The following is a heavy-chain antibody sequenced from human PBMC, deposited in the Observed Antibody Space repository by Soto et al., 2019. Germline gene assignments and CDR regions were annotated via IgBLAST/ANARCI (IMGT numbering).Heavy chain of an antibody. V-gene: IGHV1-3*05. CDR3: ARGDWWLFDY. CDR1: GYTFTSYA. D-gene: IGHD2-8*02. Sequence: QVQLVQSGAEEKKPGASVKVSCKASGYTFTSYAIHWVRQAPGQRLEWMGWINAGNGNTKYSQKFQGRVTITRDTSASTAYMELSSLKSEDTAVYCCARGDWWLFDYWGQGTLVTVSS. J-gene: IGHJ4*02. CDR2: INAGNGNT.